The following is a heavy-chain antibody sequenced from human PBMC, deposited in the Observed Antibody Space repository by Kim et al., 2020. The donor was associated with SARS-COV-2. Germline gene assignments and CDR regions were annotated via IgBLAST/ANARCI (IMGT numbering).Heavy chain of an antibody. V-gene: IGHV3-74*01. D-gene: IGHD4-17*01. Sequence: SSTSYADSVKGRFTISRDTAKNTLYRQMNSLRAEDTAVYYCARLLRWIDYWGQGTLVTVSS. CDR3: ARLLRWIDY. J-gene: IGHJ4*02. CDR2: SST.